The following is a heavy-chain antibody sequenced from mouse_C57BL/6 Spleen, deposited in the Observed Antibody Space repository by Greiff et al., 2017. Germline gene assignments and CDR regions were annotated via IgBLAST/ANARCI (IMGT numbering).Heavy chain of an antibody. D-gene: IGHD1-1*01. CDR2: INPNNGGT. CDR1: GYTFTDYY. J-gene: IGHJ2*01. V-gene: IGHV1-26*01. CDR3: ASSYYYGRSYY. Sequence: EVQLQQSGPELVKPGASVKISCKASGYTFTDYYMNWVKQSHGKSLEWIGDINPNNGGTSYNQKFKGKATLTVDKSSSTAYMELRSLTSEDSAVYYCASSYYYGRSYYWGQGTTLTVSS.